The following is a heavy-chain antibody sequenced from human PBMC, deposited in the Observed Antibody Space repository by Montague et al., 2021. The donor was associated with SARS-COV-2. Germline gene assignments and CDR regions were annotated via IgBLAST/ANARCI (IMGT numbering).Heavy chain of an antibody. V-gene: IGHV3-33*01. CDR2: IWYDGSNK. D-gene: IGHD4-17*01. Sequence: SLGLSCAASGFTFSSYGMHWVRQAPGKGLEWVAVIWYDGSNKYYADSVKGRFTISRDNSKNTLYLQMNSLRAEDTAVYYCARADYGDWSLDLWGRGTLVTVSS. CDR3: ARADYGDWSLDL. CDR1: GFTFSSYG. J-gene: IGHJ2*01.